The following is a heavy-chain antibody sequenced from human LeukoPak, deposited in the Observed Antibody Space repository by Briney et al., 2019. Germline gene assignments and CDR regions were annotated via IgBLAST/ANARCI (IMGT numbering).Heavy chain of an antibody. D-gene: IGHD6-6*01. V-gene: IGHV4-59*12. CDR3: ARITWQLQPYLDY. Sequence: SETLSLTCTVSGGSISSYYWSWVRQPLGKGLEWIAYMYYTGSTYYNPSLKSRVTMSVDTSKNQFSLKLSSVTAADTAVYYCARITWQLQPYLDYWGQGTLVTVSS. CDR1: GGSISSYY. J-gene: IGHJ4*02. CDR2: MYYTGST.